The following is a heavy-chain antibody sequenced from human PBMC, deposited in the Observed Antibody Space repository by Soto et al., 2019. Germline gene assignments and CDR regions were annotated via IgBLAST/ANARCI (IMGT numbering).Heavy chain of an antibody. V-gene: IGHV6-1*01. CDR2: TFFWSKWHT. D-gene: IGHD2-15*01. Sequence: SQALSLTCVRSGDTVASVNPAWNRTRQSPSSGLQWLGRTFFWSKWHTDYAVSLRGRVTITADTSKNQFSLLLESVTPEDTAVYYGAVFSYCYGHHRYLQAFPAQRTSDL. CDR1: GDTVASVNPA. CDR3: AVFSYCYGHHRYLQAFPAQRTSDL. J-gene: IGHJ2*01.